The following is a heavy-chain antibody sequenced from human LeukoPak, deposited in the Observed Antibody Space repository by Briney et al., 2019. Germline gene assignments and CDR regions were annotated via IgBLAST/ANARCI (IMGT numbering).Heavy chain of an antibody. V-gene: IGHV4-39*07. CDR3: ARYGTTWDY. D-gene: IGHD1-7*01. J-gene: IGHJ4*02. Sequence: SETLSLTCTVSGDSISSSHYHWAWIRQPPGKGLEWIGSILHNVNTFYNPSLKSRVTISLDTSKNQFSLRLNSVTAADTAVYYCARYGTTWDYWGQGTLVTVSS. CDR1: GDSISSSHYH. CDR2: ILHNVNT.